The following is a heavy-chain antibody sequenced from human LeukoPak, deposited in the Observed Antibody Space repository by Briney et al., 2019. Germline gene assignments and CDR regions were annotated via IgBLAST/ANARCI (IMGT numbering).Heavy chain of an antibody. CDR3: VKTIAVAGNFDS. D-gene: IGHD6-19*01. J-gene: IGHJ4*02. V-gene: IGHV3-64D*09. CDR2: INSNGGST. CDR1: GFTFSTYA. Sequence: GGSRRPSCSAAGFTFSTYAMHWVRQAPGKGLEYVSAINSNGGSTYYADSVKGRFTISRDNTKNTLYLQMSSLRAEDTAVYYCVKTIAVAGNFDSWGQGTLVTVSS.